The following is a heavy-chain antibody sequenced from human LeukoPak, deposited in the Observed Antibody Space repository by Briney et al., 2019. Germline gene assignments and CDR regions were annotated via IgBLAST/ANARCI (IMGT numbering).Heavy chain of an antibody. J-gene: IGHJ4*02. D-gene: IGHD6-19*01. Sequence: GASVKVSCKASGGTFSSYAISWVRQAPGQGLEWMGRIIPILGIANYAQKFQGRVTITADKSTSTAYMELSSLRSEDTAVYYCARDLLPGYSSGCGYWGQGTLVTVSS. V-gene: IGHV1-69*04. CDR1: GGTFSSYA. CDR3: ARDLLPGYSSGCGY. CDR2: IIPILGIA.